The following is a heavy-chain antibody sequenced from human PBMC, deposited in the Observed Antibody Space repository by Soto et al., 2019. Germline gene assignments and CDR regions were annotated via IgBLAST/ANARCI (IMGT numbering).Heavy chain of an antibody. CDR2: INAGNGNT. CDR1: GYTLTSYA. J-gene: IGHJ4*02. CDR3: ARALLEWLPYFDY. Sequence: GASMKVSCKASGYTLTSYAMHWVRQAPGQRLEWMGWINAGNGNTKYSQKFQGRVTITRDTSASTAYMELSSLRSEDTAVYYCARALLEWLPYFDYWGQGTLVTVSS. V-gene: IGHV1-3*01. D-gene: IGHD3-3*01.